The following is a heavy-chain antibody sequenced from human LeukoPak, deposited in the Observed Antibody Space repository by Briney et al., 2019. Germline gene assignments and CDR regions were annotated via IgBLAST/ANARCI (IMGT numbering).Heavy chain of an antibody. J-gene: IGHJ5*02. Sequence: SETLSLTCTVSGGSISSSSYYWGWIRQPPGKGLEWIGSIYYRGSTYYNPSLDSRVTISVDTSKNQFSLKLSSVTAADTAVYYCARVLGTATNWFDPWGQGTLFTVSS. D-gene: IGHD5-18*01. V-gene: IGHV4-39*01. CDR3: ARVLGTATNWFDP. CDR1: GGSISSSSYY. CDR2: IYYRGST.